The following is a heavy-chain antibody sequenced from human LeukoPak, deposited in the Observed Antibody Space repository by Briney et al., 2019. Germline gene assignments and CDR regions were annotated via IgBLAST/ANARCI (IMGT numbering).Heavy chain of an antibody. CDR1: GYRFTSYW. V-gene: IGHV5-51*01. CDR2: IYPGDSDT. CDR3: ARRYCSSNSCPPFDP. J-gene: IGHJ5*02. D-gene: IGHD2-2*01. Sequence: GESLKISCKGSGYRFTSYWIGWVRQMPGKGLEWMGIIYPGDSDTRYSPSFQGQVTISADKSISTAYLQWGSLKASDTAMYYCARRYCSSNSCPPFDPWGQGTLVTVSS.